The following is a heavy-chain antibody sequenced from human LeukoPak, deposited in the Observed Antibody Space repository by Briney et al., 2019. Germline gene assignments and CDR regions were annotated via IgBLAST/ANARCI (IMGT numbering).Heavy chain of an antibody. J-gene: IGHJ4*02. CDR2: INYDGST. Sequence: GGSLRLSCAASGFTFSNYWMHWFRQAPGKGLVWVSRINYDGSTNYADSVKGRFTTSRDNARNTLYMQMNSLRAEDTAVYYCVRGCSSTSCYPFDCWGQGTLVTVSS. V-gene: IGHV3-74*01. CDR3: VRGCSSTSCYPFDC. D-gene: IGHD2-2*01. CDR1: GFTFSNYW.